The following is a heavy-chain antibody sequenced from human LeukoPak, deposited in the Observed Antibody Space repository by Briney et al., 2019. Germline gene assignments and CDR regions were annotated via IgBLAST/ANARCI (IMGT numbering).Heavy chain of an antibody. CDR2: ISGSGGST. Sequence: PGGSLRLSCAASGFTVSSNYMSWVRQAPGKGLEWVSAISGSGGSTYYADSVKGRFTISRDNSKNTLYLQMNSLRAEDTAVYYCAKGPRGSYFWGYYWGQGTLVTVSS. D-gene: IGHD1-26*01. V-gene: IGHV3-23*01. CDR1: GFTVSSNY. J-gene: IGHJ4*02. CDR3: AKGPRGSYFWGYY.